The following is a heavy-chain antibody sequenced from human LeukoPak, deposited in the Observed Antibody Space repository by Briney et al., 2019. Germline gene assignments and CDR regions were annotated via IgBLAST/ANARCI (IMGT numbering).Heavy chain of an antibody. Sequence: GGSLRLSCAASGVIFSNDALMWLRQSPGKGLEWVSAIRGSGGGTFYADSVKGRFTISRDNSKNTLYLQMNGLRAEDTAVYYCARDPNGDYIGAFDMWGRGTLVTVSS. CDR2: IRGSGGGT. J-gene: IGHJ3*02. CDR3: ARDPNGDYIGAFDM. V-gene: IGHV3-23*01. CDR1: GVIFSNDA. D-gene: IGHD4-17*01.